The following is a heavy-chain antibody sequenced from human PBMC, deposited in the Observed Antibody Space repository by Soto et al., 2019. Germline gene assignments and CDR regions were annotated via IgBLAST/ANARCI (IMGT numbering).Heavy chain of an antibody. CDR1: GYTLTELS. CDR2: FDPEDGET. D-gene: IGHD6-13*01. Sequence: ASVKVSCKVSGYTLTELSMHWVRQAPGKGLEWMGGFDPEDGETIYARKFQGRVTMTEDTSTDTAYMELSSLRSEDTAVYYCATIAGIAAANWFDPWGQGTLVTVSS. J-gene: IGHJ5*02. CDR3: ATIAGIAAANWFDP. V-gene: IGHV1-24*01.